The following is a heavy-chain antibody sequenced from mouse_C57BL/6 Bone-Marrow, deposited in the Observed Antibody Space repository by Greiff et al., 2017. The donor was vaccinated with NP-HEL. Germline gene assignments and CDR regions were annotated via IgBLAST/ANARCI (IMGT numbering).Heavy chain of an antibody. J-gene: IGHJ2*01. CDR2: ISYDGSN. Sequence: EVKLMESGPGLVKPSQSLSLTCSVTGYSITSGYYWNWIRQFPGNKLEWMGYISYDGSNNYNPSLKNRISITRDTSKNQFFLKLNSVTTEDTATYYCAGGRVAGDYWGQGTTLTVSS. CDR3: AGGRVAGDY. D-gene: IGHD1-1*01. V-gene: IGHV3-6*01. CDR1: GYSITSGYY.